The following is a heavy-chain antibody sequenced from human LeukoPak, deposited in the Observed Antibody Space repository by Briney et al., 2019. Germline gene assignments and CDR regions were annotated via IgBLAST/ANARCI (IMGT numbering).Heavy chain of an antibody. CDR1: GGSISSYY. CDR3: TRSIAEAGIVSYYYYYGMDV. D-gene: IGHD6-19*01. J-gene: IGHJ6*02. Sequence: SETLSLTCTVSGGSISSYYWSWIRQPPGKGLEWIGYIYYSGSPNYNPSLKSRVTISIHTSKKQFSLKLSSVTAADTAVYYCTRSIAEAGIVSYYYYYGMDVWGQGATVTVAS. CDR2: IYYSGSP. V-gene: IGHV4-59*08.